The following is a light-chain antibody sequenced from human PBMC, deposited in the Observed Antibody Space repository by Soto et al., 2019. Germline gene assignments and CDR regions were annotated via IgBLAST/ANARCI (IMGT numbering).Light chain of an antibody. CDR1: STDASDYDY. Sequence: QSALTQPASVSGSPGQSITISCTGASTDASDYDYVSWYQQHPGKAPKLMIFEVSNRPSGVPDRFSGSRSGNTASLTVSGLQADDEGDYYCSSYAGSNNYVVFGGGTKLTVL. V-gene: IGLV2-8*01. CDR3: SSYAGSNNYVV. J-gene: IGLJ2*01. CDR2: EVS.